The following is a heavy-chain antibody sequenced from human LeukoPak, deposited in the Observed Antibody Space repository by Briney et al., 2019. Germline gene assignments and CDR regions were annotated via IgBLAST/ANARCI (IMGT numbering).Heavy chain of an antibody. J-gene: IGHJ4*02. Sequence: PSETLSLTCTVSGGSFSTYFWSWVRQPAGKGLEWIGRISVSGSPDYNPSLKSRVTVSVDTSKNQFSLKLSSVTATDTAVYYCARDIWDGYNWNYFAYWGQGTLVTVSS. D-gene: IGHD5-24*01. CDR2: ISVSGSP. V-gene: IGHV4-4*07. CDR1: GGSFSTYF. CDR3: ARDIWDGYNWNYFAY.